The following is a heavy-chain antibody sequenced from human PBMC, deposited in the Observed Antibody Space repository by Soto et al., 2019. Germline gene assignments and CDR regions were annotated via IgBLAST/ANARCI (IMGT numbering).Heavy chain of an antibody. D-gene: IGHD3-9*01. CDR1: GYKFTTYG. CDR2: ISGHNGHT. J-gene: IGHJ4*02. Sequence: QVQLVQSGAEVKKPGAPVKVSCKTSGYKFTTYGVSWVRQAPGQGLEWMGWISGHNGHTNYAQTFQGRVTMTTDTSTTTAFMELRSLRSDDTAVYYCARYQPFSTGYYYFDHWGQGTLAIVTS. CDR3: ARYQPFSTGYYYFDH. V-gene: IGHV1-18*01.